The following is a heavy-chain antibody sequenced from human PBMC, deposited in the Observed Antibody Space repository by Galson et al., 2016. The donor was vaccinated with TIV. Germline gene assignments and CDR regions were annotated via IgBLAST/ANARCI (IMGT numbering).Heavy chain of an antibody. CDR3: AREGSTGRKSPLDI. Sequence: SVKVSCKASGYTFITYYVYWIRQAPGQGPEWVGVINPSGGSTTYSEKFQGRVTITRDTSISTVHMELQHLTSDDTALYFCAREGSTGRKSPLDIWGQGTMVTVSS. CDR2: INPSGGST. CDR1: GYTFITYY. D-gene: IGHD1-14*01. J-gene: IGHJ3*02. V-gene: IGHV1-46*01.